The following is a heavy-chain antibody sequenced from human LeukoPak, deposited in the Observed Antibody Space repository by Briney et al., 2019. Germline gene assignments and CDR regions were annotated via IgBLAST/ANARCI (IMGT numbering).Heavy chain of an antibody. V-gene: IGHV4-38-2*02. Sequence: SETLSLTCTVSGGSISSYYWGWLRQPPGKGLEWIGSIYHSGSTYYNPSLKSRVTISVDTSKNQFSPKLSSVTAADTAVYYCARDTAMGDDAFDIWGQGTMVTVSS. J-gene: IGHJ3*02. CDR3: ARDTAMGDDAFDI. CDR1: GGSISSYY. CDR2: IYHSGST. D-gene: IGHD5-18*01.